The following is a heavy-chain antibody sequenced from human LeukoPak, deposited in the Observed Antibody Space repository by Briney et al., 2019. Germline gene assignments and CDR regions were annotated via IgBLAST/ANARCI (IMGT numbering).Heavy chain of an antibody. V-gene: IGHV3-53*01. J-gene: IGHJ4*02. D-gene: IGHD4-17*01. CDR2: IYTGGST. CDR1: RFTVSSDY. CDR3: ARVRYGDYVDY. Sequence: GGSLRLSCAASRFTVSSDYMSWVRQAPGKGLEWVSIIYTGGSTYSANSVRGGSTISSDTSRTTLYLQMNSLRAEDTAVYYCARVRYGDYVDYWGQGTVVTVS.